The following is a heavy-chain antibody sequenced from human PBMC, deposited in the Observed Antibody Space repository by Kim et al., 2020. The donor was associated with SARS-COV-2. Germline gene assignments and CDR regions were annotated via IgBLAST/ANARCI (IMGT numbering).Heavy chain of an antibody. CDR1: GYTFTSYG. CDR3: ARDIAVAGGYWYFDL. J-gene: IGHJ2*01. D-gene: IGHD6-19*01. Sequence: ASVKVSCKASGYTFTSYGISWVRQAPGQGLEWMGWISAYNGNTNYAQKLQGRVTMTTDTSTSTAYMELRSLRSDDTAVYYCARDIAVAGGYWYFDLWGRGTLVTVSS. CDR2: ISAYNGNT. V-gene: IGHV1-18*01.